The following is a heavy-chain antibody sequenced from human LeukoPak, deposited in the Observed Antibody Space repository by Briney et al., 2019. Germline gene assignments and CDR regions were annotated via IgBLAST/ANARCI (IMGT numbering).Heavy chain of an antibody. Sequence: PGGSLRLSCAASGFTFSNYNMNWVRHAPGKWLDWVSSISYSSSYIYYADSVKGRFTISRDNAKNSLYLQMNSLRAEDTAVYYCARIAVTYTFDYWGQGTLVTVSS. J-gene: IGHJ4*02. CDR3: ARIAVTYTFDY. CDR1: GFTFSNYN. D-gene: IGHD4-17*01. CDR2: ISYSSSYI. V-gene: IGHV3-21*01.